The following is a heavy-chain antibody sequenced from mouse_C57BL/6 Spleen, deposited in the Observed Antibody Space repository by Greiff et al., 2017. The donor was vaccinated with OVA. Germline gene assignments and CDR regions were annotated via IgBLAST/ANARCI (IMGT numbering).Heavy chain of an antibody. V-gene: IGHV1-55*01. CDR1: GYTFTSYW. Sequence: QVQLQQPGAELVKPGASVKMSCKASGYTFTSYWITWVKQRPGQGLEWIGDIYPGSGSTNYNEKFKSKATLTVDTSSSTAYMQLSSLTSEDSAVYYCARGGVYYGKGYFDVWGTGTTVTVSS. CDR2: IYPGSGST. J-gene: IGHJ1*03. CDR3: ARGGVYYGKGYFDV. D-gene: IGHD2-1*01.